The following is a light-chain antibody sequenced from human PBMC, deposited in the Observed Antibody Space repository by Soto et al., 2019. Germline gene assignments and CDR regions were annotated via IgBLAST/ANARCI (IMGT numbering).Light chain of an antibody. Sequence: QSVLTQPASVSGSPGQSITISCTGTSSDVGGYNFVSWYQQHPGKAPKVMIYDVSNRPSGVSNRFSGSKSGNTASLTISGLQAEDEADYYCTSYTTSDTVVFGAGTKLTVL. J-gene: IGLJ2*01. V-gene: IGLV2-14*03. CDR1: SSDVGGYNF. CDR3: TSYTTSDTVV. CDR2: DVS.